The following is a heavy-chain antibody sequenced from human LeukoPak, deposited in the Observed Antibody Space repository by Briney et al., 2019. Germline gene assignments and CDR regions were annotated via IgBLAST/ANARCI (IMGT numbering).Heavy chain of an antibody. D-gene: IGHD3-22*01. CDR2: VYHSGST. V-gene: IGHV4-38-2*02. Sequence: SETLSLTCSVSGYSISSDYFWGWIRQPPGKGLEWIGSVYHSGSTYNNPSLKSRVTMSVDTSRNQFSLKLSSVTAAETAVYYCARQCYSDRSGYPSERYFDYWGQGTLVTVSS. CDR3: ARQCYSDRSGYPSERYFDY. CDR1: GYSISSDYF. J-gene: IGHJ4*01.